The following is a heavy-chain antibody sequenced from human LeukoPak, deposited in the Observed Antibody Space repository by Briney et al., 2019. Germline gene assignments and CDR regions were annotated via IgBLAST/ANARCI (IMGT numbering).Heavy chain of an antibody. CDR3: ARNQYSSSWYESPHFDY. Sequence: GGSLRLSCAASGFTFSTYSMNWVRQAPGKGLEWVSSISSSSNYIYYADSLKGRFTISRDNAKNSLFLQMNSLRAEDTAVYYCARNQYSSSWYESPHFDYWGQGTLVTVSS. CDR1: GFTFSTYS. CDR2: ISSSSNYI. V-gene: IGHV3-21*01. J-gene: IGHJ4*02. D-gene: IGHD6-13*01.